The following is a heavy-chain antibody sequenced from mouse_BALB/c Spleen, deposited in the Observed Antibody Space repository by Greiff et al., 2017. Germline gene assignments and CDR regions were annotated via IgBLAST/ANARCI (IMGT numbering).Heavy chain of an antibody. V-gene: IGHV1-20*02. D-gene: IGHD1-2*01. Sequence: EVQLQQSGPELVKPGASVKISCKASGYSFTGYFMNWVMQSHGKSLEWIGRINPYNGDTFYNQKFKGKATLTVDKSSSTAHMELRSLASEDSAVYYCARDGYDYWGQGTTLTVSS. CDR2: INPYNGDT. CDR1: GYSFTGYF. CDR3: ARDGYDY. J-gene: IGHJ2*01.